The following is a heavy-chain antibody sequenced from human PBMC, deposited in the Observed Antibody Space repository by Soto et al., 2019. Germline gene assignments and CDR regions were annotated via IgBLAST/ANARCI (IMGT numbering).Heavy chain of an antibody. CDR3: ARHYSSGSRNWFDP. D-gene: IGHD6-19*01. CDR1: GGSINSSSYF. V-gene: IGHV4-39*01. CDR2: IYYSGST. J-gene: IGHJ5*02. Sequence: SETLSLTCSVSGGSINSSSYFWGWVRQPPGKGLEWIGSIYYSGSTYYNPSLRSRVTISVDTSKNQFSLKLSSVAAADTAVFYCARHYSSGSRNWFDPWGQGTLVTVSS.